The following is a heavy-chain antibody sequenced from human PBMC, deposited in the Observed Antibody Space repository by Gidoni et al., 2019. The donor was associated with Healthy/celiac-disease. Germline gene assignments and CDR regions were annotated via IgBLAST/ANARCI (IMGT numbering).Heavy chain of an antibody. V-gene: IGHV3-23*01. J-gene: IGHJ4*02. D-gene: IGHD1-26*01. Sequence: EVQLLESGGGLVQPGGSLRLSFAASGFTVRSYAMSWVRQVPGKGLEWVSAISGSGGSTYYADSVKGRFTISRDNSKNTLYLQMNSLRAEDTAVYYCAKGGGSGSYSFRYFDYWGQGTLVTVSS. CDR2: ISGSGGST. CDR3: AKGGGSGSYSFRYFDY. CDR1: GFTVRSYA.